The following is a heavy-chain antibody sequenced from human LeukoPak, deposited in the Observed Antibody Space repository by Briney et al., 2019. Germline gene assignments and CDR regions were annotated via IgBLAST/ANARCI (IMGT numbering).Heavy chain of an antibody. CDR3: ARGGSYSRGYYYYYMDV. CDR1: GGSFSGYY. CDR2: INHSGST. Sequence: SETLSLTCAVYGGSFSGYYWSWIRQPPGKGPEWIGEINHSGSTNYNPSLQSRVTISVDTSKNQFSLTLSSVTAADTAVYYCARGGSYSRGYYYYYMDVWGKGTTVTVSS. V-gene: IGHV4-34*01. D-gene: IGHD6-13*01. J-gene: IGHJ6*03.